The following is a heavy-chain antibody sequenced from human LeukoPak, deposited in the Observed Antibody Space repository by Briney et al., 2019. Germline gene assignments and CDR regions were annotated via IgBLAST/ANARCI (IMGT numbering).Heavy chain of an antibody. V-gene: IGHV4-39*01. CDR2: IYYSGST. Sequence: NPSERLPATCTVSGGAISSSSCYWGWIRKPPGKGLEWIGSIYYSGSTYYNPSLKSRVTISVDTSKNQFSLKLSSVTAADTAVYYCATHRAAAGPNWFDPWGQGTLVTVSS. J-gene: IGHJ5*02. CDR3: ATHRAAAGPNWFDP. D-gene: IGHD6-13*01. CDR1: GGAISSSSCY.